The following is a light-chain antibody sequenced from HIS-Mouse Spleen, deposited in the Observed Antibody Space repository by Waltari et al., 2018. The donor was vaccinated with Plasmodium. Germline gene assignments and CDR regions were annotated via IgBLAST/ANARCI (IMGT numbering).Light chain of an antibody. CDR2: GAS. V-gene: IGKV1D-8*02. CDR1: QGISSY. J-gene: IGKJ1*01. CDR3: QQYDSFPWT. Sequence: AIWMTQSPSLLSASTGDRVTLSCGRSQGISSYLAWYQQKPGKAPGLLIYGASTLHSGVPERFSGSGSGTDFTLTISSLQSEDFATYYCQQYDSFPWTFGQGTKVEIK.